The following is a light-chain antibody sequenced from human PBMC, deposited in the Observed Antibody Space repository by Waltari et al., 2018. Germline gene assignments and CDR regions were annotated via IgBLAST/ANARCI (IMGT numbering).Light chain of an antibody. CDR3: SAWDSSLSAWV. Sequence: QAGLTQPPSVSKGLRQTATLTCTGNSNNAGNQGAAWLQQHQGHPPKLLSYRNNNRPSGISDRFSASRSGNTASLTITGLQPEDEADYYCSAWDSSLSAWVFGGGTKLTVL. V-gene: IGLV10-54*04. CDR1: SNNAGNQG. CDR2: RNN. J-gene: IGLJ3*02.